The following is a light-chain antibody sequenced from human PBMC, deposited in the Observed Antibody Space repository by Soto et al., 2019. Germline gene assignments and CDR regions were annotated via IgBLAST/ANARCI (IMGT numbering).Light chain of an antibody. Sequence: IVLTQSPGTLSLSPGDRATLSCRASQSVSSYYLAWYQHKPGQATRLLIYGASIRATGIPDRFSGGGSGTEFSLTISRLLPEDFAMYYCQQYGSSAPITFGQGTRLEIE. CDR3: QQYGSSAPIT. J-gene: IGKJ5*01. V-gene: IGKV3-20*01. CDR2: GAS. CDR1: QSVSSYY.